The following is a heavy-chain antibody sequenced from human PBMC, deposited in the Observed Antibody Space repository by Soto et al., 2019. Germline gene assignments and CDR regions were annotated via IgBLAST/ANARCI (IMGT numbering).Heavy chain of an antibody. D-gene: IGHD3-16*01. V-gene: IGHV3-21*06. CDR2: ISDDSSYI. CDR3: ANPYYLNH. CDR1: GFMFSAYT. Sequence: PGWSLRLSCAASGFMFSAYTMNLVRQAPGKGLEWLSSISDDSSYIDYADSLRGRFTVSRDNARNSLYLQIDSLGVEDTAVYYCANPYYLNHWGTGTLVTVSS. J-gene: IGHJ4*02.